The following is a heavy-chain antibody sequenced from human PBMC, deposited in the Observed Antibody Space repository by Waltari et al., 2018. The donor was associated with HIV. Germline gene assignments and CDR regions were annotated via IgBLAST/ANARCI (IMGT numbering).Heavy chain of an antibody. CDR2: ISSSNNNV. Sequence: QLVESGGGMVKAGGALRLSCAASGFTFSRYNMNWVRQVPGKGLEWVSSISSSNNNVFYGDSVKGRFTISRDNAKKSLFLQMNSLRGEDTAIYYCARRQAPYWYFDLWGRGTLVTVSS. CDR1: GFTFSRYN. V-gene: IGHV3-21*02. CDR3: ARRQAPYWYFDL. J-gene: IGHJ2*01.